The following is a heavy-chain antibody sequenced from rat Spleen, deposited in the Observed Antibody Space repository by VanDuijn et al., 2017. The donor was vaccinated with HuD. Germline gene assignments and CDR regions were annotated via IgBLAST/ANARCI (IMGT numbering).Heavy chain of an antibody. J-gene: IGHJ1*01. Sequence: EVQLVESGGGLVQPGRSLKLSCAASGFTFSSFAMAWVRQAPKKGLEWVATITSGGSNTYYPDSVKGRFTISRDNAKSSLYLQMNSLRSEDTATYYCTRKYTTDYYWYFDFWGPGTMVTVSS. CDR3: TRKYTTDYYWYFDF. V-gene: IGHV5-46*01. CDR2: ITSGGSNT. CDR1: GFTFSSFA. D-gene: IGHD1-6*01.